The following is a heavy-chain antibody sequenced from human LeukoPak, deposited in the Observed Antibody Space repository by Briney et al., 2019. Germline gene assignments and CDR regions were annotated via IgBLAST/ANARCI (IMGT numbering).Heavy chain of an antibody. J-gene: IGHJ4*02. D-gene: IGHD6-6*01. Sequence: GGSLRLSCAASGFTFSSYNMNWVRQAPGKGLGWVAKIKADGGEKDHVASVKGRFTISRDNAKNSLYLQMNSLRVEDTAVYYCARGGAARPDFWGQGTLVTVSS. CDR2: IKADGGEK. CDR3: ARGGAARPDF. CDR1: GFTFSSYN. V-gene: IGHV3-7*01.